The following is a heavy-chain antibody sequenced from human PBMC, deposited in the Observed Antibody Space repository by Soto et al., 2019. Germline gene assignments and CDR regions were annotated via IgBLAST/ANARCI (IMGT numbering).Heavy chain of an antibody. V-gene: IGHV3-33*01. CDR1: RFNFGSHG. D-gene: IGHD2-21*02. CDR2: IWYDGSNQ. CDR3: ARWGDWKRMDV. Sequence: QVQLVESGGGVVQPGRSLRLSCAASRFNFGSHGMHWVRQAPGKGLEWVAVIWYDGSNQIYADSVKGRFTISRDNSKSTLYLQMNSLRVDDTAVYYCARWGDWKRMDVWGQGTTVTVSS. J-gene: IGHJ6*02.